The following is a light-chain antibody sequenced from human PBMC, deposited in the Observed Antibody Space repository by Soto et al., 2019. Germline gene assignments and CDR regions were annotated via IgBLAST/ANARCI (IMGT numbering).Light chain of an antibody. CDR2: KAS. CDR3: AHGSGWPYT. J-gene: IGKJ1*01. V-gene: IGKV2-30*01. CDR1: QSLVFTDGNNY. Sequence: EAVMTQSPLSLHVSLGQPASISCRSSQSLVFTDGNNYLEWFHQRPGQAPRRLIYKASNRDSGVPHRFGCSRSATDLSLKISSVAAADVGAYYCAHGSGWPYTFGQGTKLEIK.